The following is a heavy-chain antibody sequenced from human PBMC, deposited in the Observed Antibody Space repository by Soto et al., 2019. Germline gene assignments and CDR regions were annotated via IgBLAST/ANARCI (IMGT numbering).Heavy chain of an antibody. CDR2: IITIFGTA. D-gene: IGHD2-15*01. J-gene: IGHJ4*01. CDR3: ARVRVEVAAKGGFDY. V-gene: IGHV1-69*01. CDR1: GGTFSSYA. Sequence: QVQLVQSGAEVKKPGSSVKVSCKASGGTFSSYAISWVRQAPGQGLEWMGGIITIFGTANDAQKFQARFTITADESTSTVYMELSSLRSEDTAGYYCARVRVEVAAKGGFDYWGHRTMVVVSS.